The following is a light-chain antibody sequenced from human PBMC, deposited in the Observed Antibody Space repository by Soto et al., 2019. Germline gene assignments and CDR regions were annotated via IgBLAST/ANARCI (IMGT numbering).Light chain of an antibody. Sequence: EIVMTQSPATLSVSPGEGATLSCRTSQSVSSDLAWYQRKPGQAPRLLFSGASARAAGISARFSGSGSGTEFTLTISSLQSEDVAVYYCQQYNSWPTTFGQGTKVEIK. CDR1: QSVSSD. CDR2: GAS. V-gene: IGKV3-15*01. J-gene: IGKJ1*01. CDR3: QQYNSWPTT.